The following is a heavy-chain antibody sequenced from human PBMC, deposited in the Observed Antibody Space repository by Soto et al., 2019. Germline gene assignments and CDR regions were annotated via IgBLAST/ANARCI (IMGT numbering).Heavy chain of an antibody. D-gene: IGHD5-12*01. V-gene: IGHV3-21*01. CDR1: GESFRSHR. J-gene: IGHJ4*02. CDR2: IITITGFI. CDR3: ARDSREYNAYDYN. Sequence: WGCLGLSCAACGESFRSHRMDGVRKAPGKGLEWVSIITITGFIDYADSVRGRFTISRDNAKSSLYLQMNSLRAEDTAVYYCARDSREYNAYDYNWGQGTLVTVSS.